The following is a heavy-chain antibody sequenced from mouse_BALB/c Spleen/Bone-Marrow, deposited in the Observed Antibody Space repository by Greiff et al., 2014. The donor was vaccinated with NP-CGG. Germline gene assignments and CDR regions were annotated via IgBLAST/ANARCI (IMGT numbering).Heavy chain of an antibody. Sequence: VQLKESGPELVKPGASVRISCKASGYTFTSYYIHWVKQRPGQGLEWIGWIYPGNVNTKYNEKFKGKATLTADKSSSTAYMQLSSLTSEDSAVYFCARDYYGSSSFAYWGQGTLVTVSA. D-gene: IGHD1-1*01. J-gene: IGHJ3*01. CDR2: IYPGNVNT. V-gene: IGHV1S56*01. CDR1: GYTFTSYY. CDR3: ARDYYGSSSFAY.